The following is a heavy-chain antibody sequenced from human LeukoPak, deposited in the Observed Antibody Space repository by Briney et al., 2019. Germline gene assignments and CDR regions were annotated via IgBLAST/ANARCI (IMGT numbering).Heavy chain of an antibody. Sequence: GGTLRLSCAASGFTFSSYGMSWVRQAPGKGLEWVSAISGSGGSTYYADSVKGRFTISRDNSKNMLYLQMSSLRAEDTAVYYCAKGGSDSSGYYSLYYYYYMDVWGKGTTVTISS. V-gene: IGHV3-23*01. CDR1: GFTFSSYG. J-gene: IGHJ6*03. D-gene: IGHD3-22*01. CDR3: AKGGSDSSGYYSLYYYYYMDV. CDR2: ISGSGGST.